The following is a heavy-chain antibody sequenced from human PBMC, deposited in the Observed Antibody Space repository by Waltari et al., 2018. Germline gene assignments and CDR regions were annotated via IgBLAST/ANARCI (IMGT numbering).Heavy chain of an antibody. V-gene: IGHV4-34*01. J-gene: IGHJ4*02. Sequence: QVQLQQWGAGLLKPSETLSLTCAVYGGSFSGYYWSWIRQPPGKGLEWIGEINHRGSTNYNPSLKSRVTISVDTSKNQFSLKLSYVTAADTAVYYCARGTAVVDIVVVPAAKKPFDYWGQGTLVTVSS. CDR2: INHRGST. D-gene: IGHD2-2*01. CDR1: GGSFSGYY. CDR3: ARGTAVVDIVVVPAAKKPFDY.